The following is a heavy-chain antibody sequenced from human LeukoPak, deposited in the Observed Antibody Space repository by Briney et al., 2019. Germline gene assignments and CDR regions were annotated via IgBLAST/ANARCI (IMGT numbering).Heavy chain of an antibody. J-gene: IGHJ4*02. Sequence: PGGSLRLSCAVSGFTLSDHFMGWARQAPGKGLEWVGRSRNKANSYSTEYAASVKGRFTISRDDSENSLYLQMDSLKTEDTAVYYCARVMTSLGGWGQGTLVTVSS. D-gene: IGHD3-16*01. CDR3: ARVMTSLGG. CDR2: SRNKANSYST. CDR1: GFTLSDHF. V-gene: IGHV3-72*01.